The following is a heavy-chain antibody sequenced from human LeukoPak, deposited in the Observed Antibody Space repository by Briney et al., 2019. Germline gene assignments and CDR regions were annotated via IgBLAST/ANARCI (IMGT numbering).Heavy chain of an antibody. CDR3: VTGKFDY. Sequence: GGSLRLSCAASGFTFSSYSMNWVRQAPGKGLEWVSYITSSSSTIYYADSVKGRFTVSRDNAKNSLYLQMNSLRDGETAVYYCVTGKFDYWGQGTLVTVSS. CDR1: GFTFSSYS. V-gene: IGHV3-48*02. CDR2: ITSSSSTI. D-gene: IGHD1-14*01. J-gene: IGHJ4*02.